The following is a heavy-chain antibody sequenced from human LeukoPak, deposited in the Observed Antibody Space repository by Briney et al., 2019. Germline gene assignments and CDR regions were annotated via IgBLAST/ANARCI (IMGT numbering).Heavy chain of an antibody. CDR3: ARRQTSGAVGMDV. Sequence: GESLKISCKGSGYSFITYWIGWVRPMPGKGLEWMGIIYPGDSDTRYSPSFQGQVTISADKSISTAYLQWSSLKASDTAMYYCARRQTSGAVGMDVWGQGTTVTVSS. D-gene: IGHD6-19*01. CDR1: GYSFITYW. J-gene: IGHJ6*02. CDR2: IYPGDSDT. V-gene: IGHV5-51*01.